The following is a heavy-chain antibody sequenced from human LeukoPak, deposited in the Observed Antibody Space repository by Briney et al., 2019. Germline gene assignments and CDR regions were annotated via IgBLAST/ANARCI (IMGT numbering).Heavy chain of an antibody. Sequence: PSETLSLTCTVSGGSISSGGYYWSWIRQPPGKGLEWIGEIDYSRSTNNNPSLKSRVTTSLDKSKNQFSLKLSSVTAADTAVYYCAREVITMIARRAFDIWGQGTMVTVSS. CDR1: GGSISSGGYY. J-gene: IGHJ3*02. CDR2: IDYSRST. V-gene: IGHV4-39*07. CDR3: AREVITMIARRAFDI. D-gene: IGHD3-22*01.